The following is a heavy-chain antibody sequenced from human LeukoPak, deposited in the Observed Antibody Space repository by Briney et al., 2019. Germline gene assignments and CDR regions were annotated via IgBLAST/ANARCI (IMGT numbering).Heavy chain of an antibody. Sequence: SQTLSLTCTVSGGSISSGSYYWSWIRQPAGKGLEWIGHIYTSGSTKYNPSLKSRVTISIDTSKNQFSLNLSSVTAADTAVYYCARAPHDFLTAVPSRVFDLWGQGILVTVSS. CDR3: ARAPHDFLTAVPSRVFDL. CDR2: IYTSGST. CDR1: GGSISSGSYY. J-gene: IGHJ4*02. D-gene: IGHD3/OR15-3a*01. V-gene: IGHV4-61*09.